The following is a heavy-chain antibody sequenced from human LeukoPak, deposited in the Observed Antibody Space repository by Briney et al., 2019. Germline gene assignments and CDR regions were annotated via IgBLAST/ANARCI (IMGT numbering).Heavy chain of an antibody. D-gene: IGHD2-2*01. V-gene: IGHV4-34*01. Sequence: SETLSLTCTVSGGSISSYYWSWIRQPPGKGLEWIGEINHSGSTNYNPSLKSRVTISVDTSKNQFSLKLSSVTAADTAVYYCARGLGYCSSTSCKYNWFDPWGQGTLVTVSS. CDR2: INHSGST. CDR3: ARGLGYCSSTSCKYNWFDP. J-gene: IGHJ5*02. CDR1: GGSISSYY.